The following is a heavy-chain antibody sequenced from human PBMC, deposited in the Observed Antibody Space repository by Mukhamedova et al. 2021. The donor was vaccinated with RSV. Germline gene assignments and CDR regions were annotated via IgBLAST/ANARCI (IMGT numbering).Heavy chain of an antibody. CDR3: AKSSGWDVESPNFDY. J-gene: IGHJ4*02. V-gene: IGHV3-23*01. D-gene: IGHD6-19*01. Sequence: RQAPGKGLEWVSGISGSGGSAYSADSVEGRFTISRDDSKITLYLQMNSLRAEDTAVYYCAKSSGWDVESPNFDYWGQGILVTVSS. CDR2: ISGSGGSA.